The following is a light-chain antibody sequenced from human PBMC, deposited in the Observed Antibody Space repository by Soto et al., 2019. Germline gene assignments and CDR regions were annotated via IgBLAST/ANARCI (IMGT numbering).Light chain of an antibody. Sequence: EIVMTQSPATLSVSPGERATLSCRASQSVSGNLAWYQQKPGQAPRLLIYGASTRATGIPARFSGSGSGTEFTLTISILQSEDFAVYNCQQYNNWPPLTFGGGTKVEIK. CDR2: GAS. CDR3: QQYNNWPPLT. V-gene: IGKV3-15*01. J-gene: IGKJ4*01. CDR1: QSVSGN.